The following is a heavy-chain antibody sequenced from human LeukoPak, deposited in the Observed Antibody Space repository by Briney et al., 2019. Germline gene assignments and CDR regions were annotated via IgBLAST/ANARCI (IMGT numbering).Heavy chain of an antibody. Sequence: ASVKVSCKASGGTFTSYAISWVRQAPGQGLEWMGRIIPLLGVANYAQKFQGRVTITADKSTSTAYMELSSLRSEDTAVYYCARGLTVGYGDYQPALSRGQENHGNVSS. CDR2: IIPLLGVA. CDR1: GGTFTSYA. J-gene: IGHJ4*02. CDR3: ARGLTVGYGDYQPALS. D-gene: IGHD4-17*01. V-gene: IGHV1-69*04.